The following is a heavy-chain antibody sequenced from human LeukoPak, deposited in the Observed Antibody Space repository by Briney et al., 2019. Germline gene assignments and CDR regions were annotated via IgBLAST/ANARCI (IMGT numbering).Heavy chain of an antibody. V-gene: IGHV4-61*02. CDR3: ARDSSGYYYVPFDY. CDR1: GGSISSGSYY. Sequence: SETLSLTCTVSGGSISSGSYYWSWIRQPAGKGLEWIGRIYTSGSTNYNPSLKSRVTISVDTSKNQFSLKLSSVTAADTAVYYCARDSSGYYYVPFDYWGQGTLVTVSS. J-gene: IGHJ4*02. D-gene: IGHD3-22*01. CDR2: IYTSGST.